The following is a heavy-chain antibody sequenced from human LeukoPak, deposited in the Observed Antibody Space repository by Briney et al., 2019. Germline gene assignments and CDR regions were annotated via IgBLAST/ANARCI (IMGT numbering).Heavy chain of an antibody. V-gene: IGHV3-23*01. CDR3: AKVNSGTYYAMLNFDS. J-gene: IGHJ4*02. D-gene: IGHD1-26*01. Sequence: GGSLRLSCAASGFTFSNYAMTWVRQAPGKGLAWVSTITGSGAVTYYADSVEGRFTISRDNSKKTLYLHMNSLRAEDTAVYYCAKVNSGTYYAMLNFDSWGQGTLVTVSS. CDR1: GFTFSNYA. CDR2: ITGSGAVT.